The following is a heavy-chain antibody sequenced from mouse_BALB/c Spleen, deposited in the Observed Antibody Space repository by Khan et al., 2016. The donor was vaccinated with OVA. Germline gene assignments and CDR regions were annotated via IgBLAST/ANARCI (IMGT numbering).Heavy chain of an antibody. V-gene: IGHV9-1*02. Sequence: QIQLVQSGPELKKPGETVKISCKASGYTFKNYGMNWVKQAPGKGLKWMGWINTYSGEATYADDFKGRFAFSLETSASTAYLQINNLKNEDMATYFCARRYYYGGSYYVLDYWGQGTSVTVSS. CDR3: ARRYYYGGSYYVLDY. CDR1: GYTFKNYG. CDR2: INTYSGEA. J-gene: IGHJ4*01. D-gene: IGHD1-1*01.